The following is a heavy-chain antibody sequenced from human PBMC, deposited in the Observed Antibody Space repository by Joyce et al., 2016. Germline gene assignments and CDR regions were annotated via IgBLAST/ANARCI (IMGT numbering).Heavy chain of an antibody. CDR2: IYYSESP. Sequence: QVQLQESGPGLVKFSETLSLTCTVSGGPISGYYWSWIRQPPGKGLEWIGYIYYSESPNYNPSIKSRVTISVDTSKNQFSLKLSSVTTADTAVYYCARDVKRGYFDYWGQGTLVTVSS. V-gene: IGHV4-59*01. CDR3: ARDVKRGYFDY. J-gene: IGHJ4*02. CDR1: GGPISGYY.